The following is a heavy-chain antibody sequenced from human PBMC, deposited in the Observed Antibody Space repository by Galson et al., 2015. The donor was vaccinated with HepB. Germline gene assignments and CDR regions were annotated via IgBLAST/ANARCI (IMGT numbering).Heavy chain of an antibody. D-gene: IGHD2-8*01. CDR2: ISSSSSYT. Sequence: SLRLSCAASGFTFSDYYMSWIRQAPGKGLEWVSYISSSSSYTNYADSVKGRFTISRDNAKNSLYLQMNSLRAEDTAVYYCARAKGYCTNGVCYPRGWFDPWGQGTLVTVSS. CDR1: GFTFSDYY. CDR3: ARAKGYCTNGVCYPRGWFDP. V-gene: IGHV3-11*06. J-gene: IGHJ5*02.